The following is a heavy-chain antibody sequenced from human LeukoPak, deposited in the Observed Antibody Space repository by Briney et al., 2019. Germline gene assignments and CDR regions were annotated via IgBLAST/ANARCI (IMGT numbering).Heavy chain of an antibody. J-gene: IGHJ4*02. CDR1: GFTFSISA. CDR2: ISGSGVNT. CDR3: AKEIVPPSGYYFDY. V-gene: IGHV3-23*01. D-gene: IGHD6-6*01. Sequence: GGSLRLSCAASGFTFSISAMSWVRQAPGKRLEWVSSISGSGVNTYYADSVKGRFTIFRDNSKNTLYLQMNSLRVEDTAIYYCAKEIVPPSGYYFDYWGQGTLVTVSS.